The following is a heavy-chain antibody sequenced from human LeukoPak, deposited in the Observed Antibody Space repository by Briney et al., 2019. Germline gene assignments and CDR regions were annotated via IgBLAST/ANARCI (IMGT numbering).Heavy chain of an antibody. CDR1: GGSISSGSYY. Sequence: SQTLSLTCTVSGGSISSGSYYWSWIRQPAGKGLEWIGRIYTSGSTNYSPSLKSRVTMSVDTSKNQFSLNLSSVTAADTAVYYCARGSYYGDHDYWGQGTLVTVSS. CDR2: IYTSGST. CDR3: ARGSYYGDHDY. D-gene: IGHD4-17*01. V-gene: IGHV4-61*02. J-gene: IGHJ4*02.